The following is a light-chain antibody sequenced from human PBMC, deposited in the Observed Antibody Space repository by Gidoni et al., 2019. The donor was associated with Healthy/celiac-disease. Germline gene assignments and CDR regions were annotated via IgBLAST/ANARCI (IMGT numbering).Light chain of an antibody. V-gene: IGKV3-11*01. CDR1: QSVSSY. Sequence: IVLTQSPATLSLSPGERATLSCRASQSVSSYLALYQQKPGQAPRLLISDASNRATGSPARFSGSGSGTDFTLTISSLEPEDFAVYYCQQRSNWPPAWTFXQXTKVEIK. CDR3: QQRSNWPPAWT. CDR2: DAS. J-gene: IGKJ1*01.